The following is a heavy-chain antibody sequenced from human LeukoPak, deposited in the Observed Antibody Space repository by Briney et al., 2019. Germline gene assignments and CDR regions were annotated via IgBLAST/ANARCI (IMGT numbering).Heavy chain of an antibody. V-gene: IGHV3-23*01. J-gene: IGHJ4*02. Sequence: PGGSLRLSCAASGVTFGSYAMSWVRQAPGKGLEWVSALSYDGAATYYADSVKGRFTISRDSSKNTLHLQMNTLRAEDTAVYYCAKLRDSSSVFWGQGTLVTVSS. D-gene: IGHD6-6*01. CDR1: GVTFGSYA. CDR3: AKLRDSSSVF. CDR2: LSYDGAAT.